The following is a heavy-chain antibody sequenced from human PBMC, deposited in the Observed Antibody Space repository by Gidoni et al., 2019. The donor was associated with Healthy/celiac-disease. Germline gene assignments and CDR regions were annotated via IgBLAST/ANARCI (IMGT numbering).Heavy chain of an antibody. CDR1: GRSFSGYY. Sequence: QVQLQQWGAGLLKPSETLSLTCAVYGRSFSGYYWSWIRQPPGKGLEWIGEINHSGSTNYNPSLKSRVTISVDTSKNQFSLKLSSVTAADTAVYYCARVGRGYYYTNFDYWGQGTLVTVSS. D-gene: IGHD3-22*01. J-gene: IGHJ4*02. V-gene: IGHV4-34*01. CDR3: ARVGRGYYYTNFDY. CDR2: INHSGST.